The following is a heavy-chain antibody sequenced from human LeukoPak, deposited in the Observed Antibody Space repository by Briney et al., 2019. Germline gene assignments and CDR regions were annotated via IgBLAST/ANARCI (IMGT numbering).Heavy chain of an antibody. J-gene: IGHJ5*01. D-gene: IGHD3-10*01. CDR3: VRLRRNSDRSYYYYYYDS. V-gene: IGHV3-21*01. CDR2: INRTSTSI. Sequence: GGSLSLSCVASGLTFSDYSINWVRRAPGKGLEWVSSINRTSTSIYYADAVRGRFTISRDNAKSSLYLQMDSLRAEDTAVYYCVRLRRNSDRSYYYYYYDSWGQGILVTVSS. CDR1: GLTFSDYS.